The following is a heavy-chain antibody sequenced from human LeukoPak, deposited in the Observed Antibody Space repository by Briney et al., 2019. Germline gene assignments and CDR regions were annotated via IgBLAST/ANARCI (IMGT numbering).Heavy chain of an antibody. CDR1: GGSITTTNW. J-gene: IGHJ4*02. Sequence: SGTLSLACAVSGGSITTTNWWSWVRQPPGKGLEWIGEVHLSGATNYNLSLESRVSMSIDKSKNHLSLEVTSVTAADTAIYYCTRESGAFSPFGFWGQGTLVTVSS. CDR3: TRESGAFSPFGF. CDR2: VHLSGAT. D-gene: IGHD1-26*01. V-gene: IGHV4-4*02.